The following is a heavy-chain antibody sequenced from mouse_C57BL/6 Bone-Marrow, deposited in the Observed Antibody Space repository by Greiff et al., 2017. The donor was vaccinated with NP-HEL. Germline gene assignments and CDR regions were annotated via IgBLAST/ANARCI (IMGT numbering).Heavy chain of an antibody. D-gene: IGHD1-1*01. J-gene: IGHJ4*01. CDR3: TTGGSSPYAMDY. CDR2: IDPENGDT. Sequence: VQLQQSGAELVRPGASVKLSCTVSGFNIKDDYTHWVKQRPEQGLEWIGWIDPENGDTEYASKFQGKAPITADTSSNTAYLQLSSLTSEDTAVYYCTTGGSSPYAMDYWGQGTSVTVSS. CDR1: GFNIKDDY. V-gene: IGHV14-4*01.